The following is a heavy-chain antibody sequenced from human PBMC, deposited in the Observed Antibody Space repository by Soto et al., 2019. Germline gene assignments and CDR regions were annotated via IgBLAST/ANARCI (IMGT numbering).Heavy chain of an antibody. CDR2: IYHSGST. Sequence: QLQLQESGSGLVKPSQTLSLTCAVSGGSISSGGYSWSWIRQPPGKGLEWIGYIYHSGSTYYNPSLKSRVTISVDRSKNQFSLKLGSVTAADTAVYYRARVSGSRSYYNWGWFDPWGQGTLVTVSS. J-gene: IGHJ5*02. CDR3: ARVSGSRSYYNWGWFDP. V-gene: IGHV4-30-2*01. CDR1: GGSISSGGYS. D-gene: IGHD3-10*01.